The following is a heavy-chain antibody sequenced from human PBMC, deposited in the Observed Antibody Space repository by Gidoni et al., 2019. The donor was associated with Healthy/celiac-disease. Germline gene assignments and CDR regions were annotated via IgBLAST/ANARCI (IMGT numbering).Heavy chain of an antibody. D-gene: IGHD3-10*01. CDR3: AKVLGVVRGCFDY. V-gene: IGHV3-23*01. CDR2: ISGSGGST. Sequence: EVQLLESGGGFVQPGGSLRLSCAASGFTFSSYAMSWVRQAPGKGLEWVSAISGSGGSTYYADSVKGRSTISRDNSKNTLYLQMNSLRAEDTAVYYCAKVLGVVRGCFDYWGQGTLVTVSS. J-gene: IGHJ4*02. CDR1: GFTFSSYA.